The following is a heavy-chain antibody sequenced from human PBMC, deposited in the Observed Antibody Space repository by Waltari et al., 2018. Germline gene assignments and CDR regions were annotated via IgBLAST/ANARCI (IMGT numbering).Heavy chain of an antibody. D-gene: IGHD3-3*01. V-gene: IGHV4-38-2*01. J-gene: IGHJ4*02. CDR3: ARVGFLEWLLHFDY. Sequence: QVQLQESGPGLVKPSETLSLTCAVSGYSISSGYYWGWIRQPPGKGLEWIGRIYHSGSNYYNPSLKSRVTISVDTSKNQFSLKLSSVTAADTAVYYCARVGFLEWLLHFDYWGQGTLVTVSS. CDR2: IYHSGSN. CDR1: GYSISSGYY.